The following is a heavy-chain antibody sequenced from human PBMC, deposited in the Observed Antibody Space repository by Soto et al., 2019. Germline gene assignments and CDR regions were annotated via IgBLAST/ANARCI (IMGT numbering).Heavy chain of an antibody. J-gene: IGHJ6*02. Sequence: QVQLAESGGGVVQPGRSLRLSCAASGFTFNSYAMHWVRRAPGKGLEWVAVISYEGNTKYYADSVKGRVTISRDNTKNALFLQMSSLETEDTAVYYCGRVYGFKQLESSYYDMDVWGQGTTVTVSS. CDR2: ISYEGNTK. D-gene: IGHD6-6*01. V-gene: IGHV3-30-3*01. CDR1: GFTFNSYA. CDR3: GRVYGFKQLESSYYDMDV.